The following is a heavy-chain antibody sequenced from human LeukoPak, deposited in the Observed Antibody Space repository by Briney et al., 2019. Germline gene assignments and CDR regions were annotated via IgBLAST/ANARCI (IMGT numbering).Heavy chain of an antibody. Sequence: SETLSLTCTVSGGSISSYYWSWIRQPPGKGLEWIGYIYYSGSTNYNPSLKSRVTISVDTSKNQFSLKLSSVTAADTAVYYCAKGTPLWSGGQYNFDYWGQGTLVSVSS. J-gene: IGHJ4*02. V-gene: IGHV4-59*01. CDR3: AKGTPLWSGGQYNFDY. CDR1: GGSISSYY. CDR2: IYYSGST. D-gene: IGHD3-10*01.